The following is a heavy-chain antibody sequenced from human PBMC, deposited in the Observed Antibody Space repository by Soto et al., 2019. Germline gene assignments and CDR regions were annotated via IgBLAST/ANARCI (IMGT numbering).Heavy chain of an antibody. J-gene: IGHJ6*02. CDR3: ARGGLRCSSTSCRNYYYYYYGMDV. V-gene: IGHV3-33*01. D-gene: IGHD2-2*01. CDR1: GFTFSSYG. Sequence: PGGSLRLSCAASGFTFSSYGMHGVRQAPGKGLEWVAVIWYDGSNKYYADSVKGRFTIPRDNSKNTLYLQMNSLRAEDTAVYYCARGGLRCSSTSCRNYYYYYYGMDVWGQGTTVTVSS. CDR2: IWYDGSNK.